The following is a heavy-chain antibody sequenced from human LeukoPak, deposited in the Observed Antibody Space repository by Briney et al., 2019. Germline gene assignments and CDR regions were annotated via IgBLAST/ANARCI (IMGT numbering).Heavy chain of an antibody. D-gene: IGHD3-3*01. V-gene: IGHV3-30*18. CDR2: ISYDGSNK. Sequence: GGSLRLSCAASGFTFSSYGMHWVRQAPGKGLEWVAVISYDGSNKYYADSVKGRFTISRDNSKNTLYLQMNSLRAEDTAVYYCAKLTYDFWSGYYNYWGQGTLVTVSS. J-gene: IGHJ4*02. CDR3: AKLTYDFWSGYYNY. CDR1: GFTFSSYG.